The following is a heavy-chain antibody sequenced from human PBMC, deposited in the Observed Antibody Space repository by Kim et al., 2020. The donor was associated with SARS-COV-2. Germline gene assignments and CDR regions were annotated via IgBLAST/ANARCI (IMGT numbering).Heavy chain of an antibody. CDR2: ISRSGGST. V-gene: IGHV3-23*01. CDR3: AKSMGVWTVVPAVSLSYYCYGMDV. Sequence: GGSLRLSCAASGFTFSSHAMRWVRQAPGQGLEWVSAISRSGGSTYYADSVKGRFTISRDNSKNTLYLQRNSLRAEDTAVYYCAKSMGVWTVVPAVSLSYYCYGMDVWGQGTTLTVSS. J-gene: IGHJ6*02. CDR1: GFTFSSHA. D-gene: IGHD2-2*01.